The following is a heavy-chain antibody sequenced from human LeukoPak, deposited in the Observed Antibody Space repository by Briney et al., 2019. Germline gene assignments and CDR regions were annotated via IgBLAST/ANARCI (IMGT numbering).Heavy chain of an antibody. CDR1: VYTFTNYG. V-gene: IGHV1-18*01. CDR3: ARAPDDYDFWSGPFDY. J-gene: IGHJ4*02. CDR2: ISAYSGNT. D-gene: IGHD3-3*01. Sequence: ASLKVSCKASVYTFTNYGISWVRQAPGQRLECMGWISAYSGNTNYAQNLQGRVTMTTDTSTSTAYMELRSLRSDDTAVYYCARAPDDYDFWSGPFDYWGRGTLVTVSS.